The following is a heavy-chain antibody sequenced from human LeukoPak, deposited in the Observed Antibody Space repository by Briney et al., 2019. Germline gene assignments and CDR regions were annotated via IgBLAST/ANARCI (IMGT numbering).Heavy chain of an antibody. J-gene: IGHJ4*02. D-gene: IGHD5-24*01. CDR1: GFTFDDYA. CDR3: ARDGYNSHFDY. CDR2: ISWNSGSI. V-gene: IGHV3-9*01. Sequence: PGRSLRLSCAASGFTFDDYAMHWVRQAPGKGLEWVSGISWNSGSIGYADSVKGRFTISRDNAKNSLYLQMNSLRAEDTAVYYCARDGYNSHFDYWGQGTLVTVSS.